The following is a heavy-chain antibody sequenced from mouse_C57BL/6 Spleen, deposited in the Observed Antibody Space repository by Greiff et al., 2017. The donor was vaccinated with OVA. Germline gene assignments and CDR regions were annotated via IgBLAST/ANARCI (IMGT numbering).Heavy chain of an antibody. J-gene: IGHJ2*01. CDR1: GFTFSNYW. CDR2: IRLKSDNYAT. D-gene: IGHD2-3*01. CDR3: TGWLLGLDY. Sequence: EVKVEESGGGLVQPGGSMKLSCVASGFTFSNYWMNWVRQSPEKGLEWVAQIRLKSDNYATHYAESVKGRFTISRDDSKSSVYLQMNNLRAEDTGIYYCTGWLLGLDYWGQGTTLTVSS. V-gene: IGHV6-3*01.